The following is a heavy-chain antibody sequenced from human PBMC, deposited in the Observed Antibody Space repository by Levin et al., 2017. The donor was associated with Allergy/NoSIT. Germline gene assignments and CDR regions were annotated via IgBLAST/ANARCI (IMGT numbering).Heavy chain of an antibody. Sequence: GGSLRLSCAASGFTFSNAWMSWVRQAPGKGLEWVGRIKSKTDGGTTDYAAPVKGRFTISREDSKNTLYLQMNSLKTEDTAVYYCTGKGYYYGSGSYYYFDYWGQGTLVTVSS. J-gene: IGHJ4*02. CDR2: IKSKTDGGTT. CDR1: GFTFSNAW. CDR3: TGKGYYYGSGSYYYFDY. V-gene: IGHV3-15*01. D-gene: IGHD3-10*01.